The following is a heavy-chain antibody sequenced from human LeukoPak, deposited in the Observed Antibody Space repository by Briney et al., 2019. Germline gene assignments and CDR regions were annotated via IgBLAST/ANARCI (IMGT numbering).Heavy chain of an antibody. CDR3: ARDPRMSGSYYPDALDI. D-gene: IGHD1-26*01. V-gene: IGHV3-48*03. CDR2: ISSSGSTI. J-gene: IGHJ3*02. Sequence: GGSLRLSCAASGFTFSSYEMNWVRQAPGKGLEWVSYISSSGSTIYYADSVKGRFTISRDNAKNSLYLQMNSLRAEDTAVYYCARDPRMSGSYYPDALDIWGQGTMVTVSS. CDR1: GFTFSSYE.